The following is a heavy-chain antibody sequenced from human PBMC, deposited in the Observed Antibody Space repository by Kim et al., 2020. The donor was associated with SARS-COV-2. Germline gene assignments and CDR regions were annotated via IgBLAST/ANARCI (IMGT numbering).Heavy chain of an antibody. J-gene: IGHJ4*01. CDR3: ARAPLSSYYYDSSGYDY. CDR2: INHSGST. CDR1: GGSFSGYY. D-gene: IGHD3-22*01. Sequence: SETLSLTCAVYGGSFSGYYWSWIRQPPGKGLEWIGEINHSGSTNYNPSLKSRVTISVDTSKNQFSLKLSSVTAADTAVYYCARAPLSSYYYDSSGYDYWG. V-gene: IGHV4-34*01.